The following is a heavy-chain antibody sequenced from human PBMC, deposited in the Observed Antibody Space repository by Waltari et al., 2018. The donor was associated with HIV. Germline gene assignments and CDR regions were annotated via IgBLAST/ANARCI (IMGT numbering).Heavy chain of an antibody. D-gene: IGHD2-15*01. CDR2: VSSSRRYI. CDR1: GFTFSSYS. V-gene: IGHV3-21*01. Sequence: EVQLVESGGGLVKPGGSLRLSCAASGFTFSSYSMNWVRQAPGKGLEWFLVSSSRRYIYYADLGKGRFISSRDHAKDSLYLQMNSLRAEDRAVYYCARDPGGGGSCYYDYWGQGTLVTVSS. CDR3: ARDPGGGGSCYYDY. J-gene: IGHJ4*02.